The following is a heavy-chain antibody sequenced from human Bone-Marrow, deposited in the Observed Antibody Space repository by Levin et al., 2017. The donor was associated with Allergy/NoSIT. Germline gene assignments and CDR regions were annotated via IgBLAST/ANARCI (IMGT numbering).Heavy chain of an antibody. CDR3: ARELGNGYYTSDS. CDR2: IYTSGTT. V-gene: IGHV4-4*07. CDR1: GDSITTYY. J-gene: IGHJ4*02. Sequence: SETLSLTCTVAGDSITTYYWSWIRQPAGKGLEWIGRIYTSGTTEYNSSFRGRATLSVDTSKSQFSLRRTSVTAADTAVYYGARELGNGYYTSDSWGQGSLVTVSS. D-gene: IGHD1-26*01.